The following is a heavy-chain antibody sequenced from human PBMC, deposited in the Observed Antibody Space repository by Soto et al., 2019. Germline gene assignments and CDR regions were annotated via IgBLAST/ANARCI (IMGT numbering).Heavy chain of an antibody. CDR3: AGASGYDAYYYYGMDV. J-gene: IGHJ6*02. CDR1: GFTFSSYS. Sequence: GGSLRLSCAASGFTFSSYSMNWVRQAPGKGLEWASSISSSSSYIYYADSVKGRFTISRDNAKNSLYLQMNSLRAEDTAVYYCAGASGYDAYYYYGMDVWGQGTTVTVSS. D-gene: IGHD3-22*01. V-gene: IGHV3-21*01. CDR2: ISSSSSYI.